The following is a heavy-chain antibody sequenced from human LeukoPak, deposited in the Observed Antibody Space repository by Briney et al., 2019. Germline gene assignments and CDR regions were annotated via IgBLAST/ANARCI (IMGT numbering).Heavy chain of an antibody. J-gene: IGHJ4*02. CDR3: ARSSSWYQVFDY. D-gene: IGHD6-13*01. Sequence: GGSLRPSCAASGFTFSTYWMHWVRQAPAKGLVWVSRINDDGTSTAYADFVEGRFTISRDNTKNSLYLQMNSLRAEDTAVYYCARSSSWYQVFDYWGQGTLVTVSS. CDR1: GFTFSTYW. CDR2: INDDGTST. V-gene: IGHV3-74*01.